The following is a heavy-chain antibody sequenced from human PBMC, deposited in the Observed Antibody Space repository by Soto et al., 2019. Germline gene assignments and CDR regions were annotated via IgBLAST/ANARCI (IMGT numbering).Heavy chain of an antibody. CDR1: VGSISIYY. CDR3: ARQGPASILNTWFDP. V-gene: IGHV4-59*01. J-gene: IGHJ5*02. CDR2: IYYSGST. D-gene: IGHD2-2*01. Sequence: AETLCLTCTVSVGSISIYYWSWIRQPPGKGLEWIGYIYYSGSTNYNPSLKRRATISLDTSKNQFSLKLSSVTAADTALYYCARQGPASILNTWFDPWGQGTLVTVSS.